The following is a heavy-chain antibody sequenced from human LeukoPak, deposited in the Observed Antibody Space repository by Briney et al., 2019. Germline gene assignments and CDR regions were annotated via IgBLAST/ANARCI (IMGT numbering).Heavy chain of an antibody. D-gene: IGHD1-26*01. J-gene: IGHJ4*02. CDR2: IYTSGST. CDR3: ARVSGSYRWYFDY. Sequence: SQTLSLTCTVSGGSISSGSYYWSWIRQPAGKGLEWIGRIYTSGSTNYNPPLKSRVTISVDTSNNQFSLKLSSVTAADTAVYYCARVSGSYRWYFDYWGQGTLATVSS. V-gene: IGHV4-61*02. CDR1: GGSISSGSYY.